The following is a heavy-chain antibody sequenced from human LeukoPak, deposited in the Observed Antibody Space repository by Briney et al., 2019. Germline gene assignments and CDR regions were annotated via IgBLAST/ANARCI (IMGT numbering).Heavy chain of an antibody. D-gene: IGHD3-9*01. J-gene: IGHJ4*02. Sequence: GGFLRLSCAASGFMFNNYAMSWVRQAPGKGLEWVSVISGDGGRGHYADSMKGRFTISRDNAKNSLYLQMNSLRAEDTAVYYCARDPPIRYFDWPRSGGGNFDYWGQGTLVTVSS. CDR2: ISGDGGRG. V-gene: IGHV3-23*01. CDR3: ARDPPIRYFDWPRSGGGNFDY. CDR1: GFMFNNYA.